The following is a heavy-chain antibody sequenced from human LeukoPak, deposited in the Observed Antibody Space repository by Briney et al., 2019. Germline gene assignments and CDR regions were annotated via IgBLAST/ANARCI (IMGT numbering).Heavy chain of an antibody. Sequence: GSLRLSCAASGFSFSAYAMYWVRQAPGKGLEWVSSIEASGGATYYADSVKGGFTISRDNSKNTFYLQMNSLRADDTAVYYCAKGSGSGWYGWFAPWGQGTLVTVSS. J-gene: IGHJ5*02. D-gene: IGHD6-19*01. CDR3: AKGSGSGWYGWFAP. V-gene: IGHV3-23*01. CDR1: GFSFSAYA. CDR2: IEASGGAT.